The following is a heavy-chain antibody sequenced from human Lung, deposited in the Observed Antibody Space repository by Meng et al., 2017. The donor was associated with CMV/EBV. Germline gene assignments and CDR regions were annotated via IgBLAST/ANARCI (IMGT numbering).Heavy chain of an antibody. CDR1: GGTFSSYA. CDR2: IIPIFGTA. D-gene: IGHD6-13*01. Sequence: SXXVSXKASGGTFSSYATSWVRQAPGQGLEWMGGIIPIFGTANYAQKFQGRVTITTDESTSTAYMELSSLRSEDTAVYYCARDRRCIAAPGDYYYGMEVWGQGTXVTGSS. CDR3: ARDRRCIAAPGDYYYGMEV. V-gene: IGHV1-69*05. J-gene: IGHJ6*02.